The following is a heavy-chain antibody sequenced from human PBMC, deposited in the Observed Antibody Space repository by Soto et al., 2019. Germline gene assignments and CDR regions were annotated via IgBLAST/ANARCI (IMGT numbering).Heavy chain of an antibody. CDR2: IKQDGSEK. V-gene: IGHV3-7*01. J-gene: IGHJ6*03. D-gene: IGHD2-2*01. Sequence: EVQLVESGGGLVQPGGSLRLSCAASGFTCSSYWMSWVRQAPGKGLEWVANIKQDGSEKYYVDSVKGRFTISRDNAKNSLYLQMNSLRAEDTAVYYCARTTFRAIVVVPAANYYYYMDVWGKGTTVTVSS. CDR1: GFTCSSYW. CDR3: ARTTFRAIVVVPAANYYYYMDV.